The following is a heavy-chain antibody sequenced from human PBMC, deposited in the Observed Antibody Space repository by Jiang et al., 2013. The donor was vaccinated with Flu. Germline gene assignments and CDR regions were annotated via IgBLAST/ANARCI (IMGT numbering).Heavy chain of an antibody. CDR2: ISGSGGST. J-gene: IGHJ4*02. CDR1: GFTFSSYA. D-gene: IGHD5-24*01. V-gene: IGHV3-23*01. Sequence: QLLESGGGLVQPGGSLRLSCAASGFTFSSYAMSWVRQAPGKGLEWVSAISGSGGSTYYADSVKGRFTISRDNSKNTLYLQMNSLRAEDTAVYYCAKSEGGGEMATITEFDYWGQGTLVTVSS. CDR3: AKSEGGGEMATITEFDY.